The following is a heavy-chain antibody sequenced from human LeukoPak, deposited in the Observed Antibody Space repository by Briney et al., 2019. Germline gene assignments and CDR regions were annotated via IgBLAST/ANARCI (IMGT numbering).Heavy chain of an antibody. V-gene: IGHV5-51*01. J-gene: IGHJ4*02. CDR2: IYPGDSDT. D-gene: IGHD3-22*01. Sequence: GESLKISCKGSGYSFTSYWIGWVRQMPGKGLEWMGIIYPGDSDTRYSPSFQGQDTISADKSISTAYLQWSSLKASDTAMYYCASRLGDYYDSSGYDYWGQGTLVTVSS. CDR1: GYSFTSYW. CDR3: ASRLGDYYDSSGYDY.